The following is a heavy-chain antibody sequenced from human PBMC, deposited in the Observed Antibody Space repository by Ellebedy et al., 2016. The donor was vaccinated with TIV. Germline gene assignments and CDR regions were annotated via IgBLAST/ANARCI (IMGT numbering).Heavy chain of an antibody. CDR3: ARDYPYYETGNY. CDR2: TSADNSDT. CDR1: GYTFTSYG. Sequence: AASVKVSCKASGYTFTSYGINWVRQAPGQGLVWMGWTSADNSDTYYAQTLQGRLTMTTDTTTSTAYMKLRSLGSDDTAGYYSARDYPYYETGNYWGQGTLVTVSS. J-gene: IGHJ4*02. D-gene: IGHD3-22*01. V-gene: IGHV1-18*01.